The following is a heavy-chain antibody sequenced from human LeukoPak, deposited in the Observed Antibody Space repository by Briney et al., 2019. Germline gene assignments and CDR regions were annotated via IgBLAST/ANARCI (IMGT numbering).Heavy chain of an antibody. CDR1: GGTFSSYA. V-gene: IGHV1-69*01. J-gene: IGHJ4*02. Sequence: SVKVSCKASGGTFSSYAISWVRQAPGQGLEWMGGIIPIFGTANYAQKFQGRVTITADESTSTAYMELSSLRSEDTAVYYCATVLRYFDWLLIDYWGQGTLVTVSS. CDR2: IIPIFGTA. CDR3: ATVLRYFDWLLIDY. D-gene: IGHD3-9*01.